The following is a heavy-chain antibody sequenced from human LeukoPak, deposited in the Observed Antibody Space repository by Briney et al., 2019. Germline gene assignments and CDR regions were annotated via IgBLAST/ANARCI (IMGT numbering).Heavy chain of an antibody. D-gene: IGHD2-15*01. Sequence: GGSLRLSCAASGFVFPTYRLNWVRQAPGKGLEWVSSISHNGGDTYYAASVKGRFTIPRDNAKNSLDLQMNSLTAEDTALYYCARDIGGNFDYWGQGTLVIVSP. CDR1: GFVFPTYR. CDR2: ISHNGGDT. V-gene: IGHV3-21*01. J-gene: IGHJ4*02. CDR3: ARDIGGNFDY.